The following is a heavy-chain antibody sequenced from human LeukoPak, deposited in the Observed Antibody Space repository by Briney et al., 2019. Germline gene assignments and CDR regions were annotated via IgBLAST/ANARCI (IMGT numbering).Heavy chain of an antibody. CDR1: GYTFTGYS. J-gene: IGHJ4*02. D-gene: IGHD3-10*01. V-gene: IGHV1-2*02. CDR2: INPNSGGT. Sequence: ASVKVSCKASGYTFTGYSMHWLRQAPGQGLEWMGWINPNSGGTSYAHNFQGRVTMTRDTSISTVYVELSRLRSDDTAVYFCARSGWFGEFSDYWGQGTLVTVSS. CDR3: ARSGWFGEFSDY.